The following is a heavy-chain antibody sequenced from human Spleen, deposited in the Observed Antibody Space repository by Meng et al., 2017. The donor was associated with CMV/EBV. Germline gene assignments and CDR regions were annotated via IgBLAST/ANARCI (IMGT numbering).Heavy chain of an antibody. J-gene: IGHJ5*02. D-gene: IGHD2-2*01. Sequence: GESLKISCAASGFTFSNAWMSWVRQAPGKGLEWVGRIKSKTDDGTTDYAAPVKGRFTISRDNAKNTLYLQMNSLRAEDTAVYYCARGIVVVPAAPWGQGTLVTVSS. V-gene: IGHV3-15*05. CDR3: ARGIVVVPAAP. CDR1: GFTFSNAW. CDR2: IKSKTDDGTT.